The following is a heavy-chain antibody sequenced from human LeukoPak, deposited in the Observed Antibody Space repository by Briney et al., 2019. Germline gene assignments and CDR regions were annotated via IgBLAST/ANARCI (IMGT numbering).Heavy chain of an antibody. J-gene: IGHJ5*02. V-gene: IGHV4-59*08. Sequence: PSETLSLTCTVSGGPISSYYWSWIRQPPGKGLEWIGYIYDSGSTNYNPSLKRRVPLAVETSKNQFLLKLSSVTAADPAVYFCAAQVIAAAAPSISWGQGALGTVSS. CDR3: AAQVIAAAAPSIS. CDR2: IYDSGST. D-gene: IGHD6-13*01. CDR1: GGPISSYY.